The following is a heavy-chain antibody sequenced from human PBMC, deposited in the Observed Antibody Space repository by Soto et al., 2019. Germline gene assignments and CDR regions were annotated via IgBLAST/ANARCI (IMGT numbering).Heavy chain of an antibody. CDR1: GFTFSTYG. CDR2: ASYDGRNK. V-gene: IGHV3-30*18. D-gene: IGHD6-25*01. J-gene: IGHJ4*02. Sequence: QVQLVESGGGVVQPGRSLRLSCAASGFTFSTYGMHWVRQAPGKGLEWVAVASYDGRNKDYADSVKGRFTISRDNSKNTLYVQMNRLSDEEPAVYSCAKGVSGHLWFDYWGQGTLVTVSA. CDR3: AKGVSGHLWFDY.